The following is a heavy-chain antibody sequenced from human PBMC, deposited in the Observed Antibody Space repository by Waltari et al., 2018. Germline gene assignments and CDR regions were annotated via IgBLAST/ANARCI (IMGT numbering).Heavy chain of an antibody. J-gene: IGHJ4*02. Sequence: QVQLVQSGAAVKKPGASVKVSCKASGYTFTGYYIHWVRQAPGQGLEWMGWINPNSDDTNYAQKFQGRGTITRETSISTAYMELSRRRSDDTAVYYCARGGDDYSKLAYWGQGTLVTVSS. D-gene: IGHD4-4*01. CDR3: ARGGDDYSKLAY. CDR1: GYTFTGYY. V-gene: IGHV1-2*02. CDR2: INPNSDDT.